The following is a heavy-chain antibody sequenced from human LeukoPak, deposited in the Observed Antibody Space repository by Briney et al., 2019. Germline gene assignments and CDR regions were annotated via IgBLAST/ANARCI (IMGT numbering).Heavy chain of an antibody. J-gene: IGHJ1*01. V-gene: IGHV3-15*01. CDR2: IKSNTDGGTA. CDR3: STGRVLTGYLRD. Sequence: GGSLRLSCAASGFTFTNAWMSWVRQAPGKGLEWVGRIKSNTDGGTADYAAPVQGRFTISRDDSKNTLDLQMNSLKTEDTALYYCSTGRVLTGYLRDWGQGTLVTVSS. CDR1: GFTFTNAW. D-gene: IGHD3-9*01.